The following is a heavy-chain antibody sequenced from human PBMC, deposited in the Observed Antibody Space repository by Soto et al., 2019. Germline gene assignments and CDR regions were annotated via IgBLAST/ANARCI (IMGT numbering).Heavy chain of an antibody. CDR2: ISYDGSNK. CDR1: GFTFSSYG. V-gene: IGHV3-30*18. J-gene: IGHJ4*02. CDR3: AKQLYKQARGLDY. Sequence: GGSLRLSCAASGFTFSSYGMHWVRQAPGKGLEWVAVISYDGSNKYYADSVKGRFTISRDNSKNTLYLQMNSLRAEDTAVYYCAKQLYKQARGLDYWGQGTLVTVSS. D-gene: IGHD1-1*01.